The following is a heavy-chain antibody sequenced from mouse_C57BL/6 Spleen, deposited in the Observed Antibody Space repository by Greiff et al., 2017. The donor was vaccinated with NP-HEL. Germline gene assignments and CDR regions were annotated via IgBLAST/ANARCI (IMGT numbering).Heavy chain of an antibody. CDR3: ARGTGAAWFAY. CDR1: GYTFTDYY. J-gene: IGHJ3*01. D-gene: IGHD4-1*01. CDR2: IKPNNGGT. Sequence: EVQLQQSGPELVKPGASVKISCKASGYTFTDYYMNWVKQSHGQSLEWIGDIKPNNGGTSYNQKFKGKATLTVDKSSSTAYMELRSLTSEDSAVYYCARGTGAAWFAYGGQGTLVTVSA. V-gene: IGHV1-26*01.